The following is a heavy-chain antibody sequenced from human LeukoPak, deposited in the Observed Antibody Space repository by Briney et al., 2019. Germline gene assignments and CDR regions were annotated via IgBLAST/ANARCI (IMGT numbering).Heavy chain of an antibody. J-gene: IGHJ4*02. V-gene: IGHV3-11*01. Sequence: PGGSLRLSCAASGFTFSDYYMSWIRQAPGKGLEWVSYISSSGSTIYYADSVKGRFTISRDNAKNSLYLQINSLRAEDTAVYYCARGLVTGDPYFDYWGQGTLVTVSS. CDR1: GFTFSDYY. D-gene: IGHD7-27*01. CDR3: ARGLVTGDPYFDY. CDR2: ISSSGSTI.